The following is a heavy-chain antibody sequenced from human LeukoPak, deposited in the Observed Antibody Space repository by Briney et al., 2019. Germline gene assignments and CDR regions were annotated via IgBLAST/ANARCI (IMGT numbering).Heavy chain of an antibody. CDR3: AKDSVYSSGWSDY. D-gene: IGHD6-19*01. CDR1: GFTFSSYA. Sequence: GGSLRLSCAASGFTFSSYAMSWVRQAPGKGLEWVSSISGSGGMTYYADSVKGRFTISRDNSKNTLFLQMNSLRAEDTAIYYCAKDSVYSSGWSDYWGQGTLVTVSS. CDR2: ISGSGGMT. J-gene: IGHJ4*02. V-gene: IGHV3-23*01.